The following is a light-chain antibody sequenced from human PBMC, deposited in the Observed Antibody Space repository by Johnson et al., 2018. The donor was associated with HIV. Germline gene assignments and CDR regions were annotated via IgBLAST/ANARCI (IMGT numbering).Light chain of an antibody. CDR3: GTWASSLRTGF. V-gene: IGLV1-51*02. CDR2: ENN. CDR1: SSNIGNNY. J-gene: IGLJ1*01. Sequence: QAVLTQPPSVSAAPGQKVTISCSGSSSNIGNNYVSWYQQLPGTAPKLLIYENNKRPSGIPDRFSGSKSGTSATLGITGLQTGDEADYYSGTWASSLRTGFFGTGTKVTGL.